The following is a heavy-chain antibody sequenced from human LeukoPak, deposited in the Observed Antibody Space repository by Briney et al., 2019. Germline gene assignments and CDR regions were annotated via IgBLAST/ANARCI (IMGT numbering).Heavy chain of an antibody. D-gene: IGHD2-8*01. V-gene: IGHV4-59*01. CDR3: ASGVGSGEAFDI. CDR1: GGSINSYY. CDR2: IYYSGST. Sequence: SETLSLTCTVSGGSINSYYWSWIRQPPGKGLEWIGYIYYSGSTQYDPSLKSRVTISVDTSKNQFSLKLSSVTAADTAVYYCASGVGSGEAFDIWGQGTMVTVSS. J-gene: IGHJ3*02.